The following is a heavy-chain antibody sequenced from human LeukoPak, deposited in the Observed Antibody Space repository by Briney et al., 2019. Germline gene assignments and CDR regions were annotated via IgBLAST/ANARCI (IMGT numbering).Heavy chain of an antibody. CDR1: GYTFTGYY. Sequence: PGASVKVSCKASGYTFTGYYMHWVRQAPGQGLEWMGWINPNSGGTNYAQKFQGRVTMTRDTSISTAYMELSRLRSDDTAVYYCAREGVDWNHSVYYFDYWGQGTLVTVSS. D-gene: IGHD1-1*01. CDR2: INPNSGGT. V-gene: IGHV1-2*02. J-gene: IGHJ4*02. CDR3: AREGVDWNHSVYYFDY.